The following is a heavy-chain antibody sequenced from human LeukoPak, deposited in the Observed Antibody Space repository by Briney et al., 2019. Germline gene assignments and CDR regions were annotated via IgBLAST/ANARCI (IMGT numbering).Heavy chain of an antibody. D-gene: IGHD3-10*01. CDR2: IRYDGSNK. Sequence: GGSLRLSCAASGFTFSSYGMHWVRQAPGKGLEWVAFIRYDGSNKFYADSVKGRFTISRDNSKNTLYLQMNSLRAEDRAVYYCAKDLDYYGSGSYTFDYWGQGTLVTVSS. CDR1: GFTFSSYG. V-gene: IGHV3-30*02. J-gene: IGHJ4*02. CDR3: AKDLDYYGSGSYTFDY.